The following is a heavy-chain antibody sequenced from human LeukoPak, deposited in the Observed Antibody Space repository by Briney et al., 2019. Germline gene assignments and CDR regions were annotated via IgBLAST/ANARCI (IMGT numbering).Heavy chain of an antibody. D-gene: IGHD6-6*01. CDR2: IHTSGNS. CDR3: AREGSATARPFVSNDY. J-gene: IGHJ4*02. V-gene: IGHV4-4*07. Sequence: SETLSLTCTVSGGSISTYYWSWLRQPAGKGLEWIGRIHTSGNSDYNPSLKSRVTMSVDTSKNQFSLKMRSVTAADTAVYYCAREGSATARPFVSNDYWGQGTLVTVSS. CDR1: GGSISTYY.